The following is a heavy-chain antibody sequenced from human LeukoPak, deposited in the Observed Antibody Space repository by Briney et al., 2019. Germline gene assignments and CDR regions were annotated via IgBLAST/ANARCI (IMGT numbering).Heavy chain of an antibody. J-gene: IGHJ4*02. CDR3: AHRGGFDSSGHYFAY. CDR1: GFSLSTSGVR. V-gene: IGHV2-5*02. Sequence: SGPTLVNPPQPLTLTSIFSGFSLSTSGVRGGWIRQPPAKTLEWLALTYWDDDKRYTPSLKTTPTTPKVTSKTQLVPTMTNLDTVDTATYYCAHRGGFDSSGHYFAYWGQGTLVTVSS. CDR2: TYWDDDK. D-gene: IGHD3-22*01.